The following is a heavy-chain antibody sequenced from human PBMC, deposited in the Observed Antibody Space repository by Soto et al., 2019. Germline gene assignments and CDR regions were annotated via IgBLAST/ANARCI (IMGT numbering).Heavy chain of an antibody. CDR2: INSDGTII. D-gene: IGHD4-17*01. CDR1: GFTFSDYW. CDR3: TRLPVNTITRIHY. J-gene: IGHJ4*02. V-gene: IGHV3-74*01. Sequence: EVQLVESGGGLVQPGGFLRLSCAASGFTFSDYWMHWVRQVPGKGLVWVSRINSDGTIINYADSVKGRFTISRDNAKNTLYLQMNSLRVEDTAVYYCTRLPVNTITRIHYWGQGILVTVSS.